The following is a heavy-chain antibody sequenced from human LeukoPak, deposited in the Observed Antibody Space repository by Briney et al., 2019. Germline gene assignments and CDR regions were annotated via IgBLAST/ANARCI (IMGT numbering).Heavy chain of an antibody. V-gene: IGHV1-8*03. CDR2: MNPNSGNT. J-gene: IGHJ4*02. CDR3: ARAVDTQIDY. Sequence: GASVKVSCKASGYTFTSYDINWVRQATGQGLEWMGWMNPNSGNTGYAQKFQGRVTITRNTSISTAYMGLSGLRSEDTAVYYCARAVDTQIDYWGQGTLVTVSS. D-gene: IGHD5-24*01. CDR1: GYTFTSYD.